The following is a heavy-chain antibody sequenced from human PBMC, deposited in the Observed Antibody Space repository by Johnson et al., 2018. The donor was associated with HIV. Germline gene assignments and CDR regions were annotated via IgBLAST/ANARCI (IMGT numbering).Heavy chain of an antibody. J-gene: IGHJ3*02. Sequence: QVQLVESGGGLVKPGGSLRLSCVASGFTFSNAWMSWVRQAPGKGLEWVAVISYDGSNKYYADSVKGRFTISRDNSKNTLYLQMNSLRAEDTAVYYCARDHSRDEAFDIWGQGTMVTVSS. D-gene: IGHD5-24*01. CDR2: ISYDGSNK. V-gene: IGHV3-30*14. CDR1: GFTFSNAW. CDR3: ARDHSRDEAFDI.